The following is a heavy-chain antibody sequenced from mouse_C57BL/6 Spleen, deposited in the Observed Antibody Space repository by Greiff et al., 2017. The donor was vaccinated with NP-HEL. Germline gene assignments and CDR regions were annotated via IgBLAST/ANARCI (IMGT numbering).Heavy chain of an antibody. CDR1: GFNIKDYY. CDR3: ARSDDYDRGYYAMDY. CDR2: IDPEDGET. V-gene: IGHV14-2*01. J-gene: IGHJ4*01. Sequence: VQLQQSGAELVKPEASAKLSCTASGFNIKDYYMHWVKQRTEQGLEWIGRIDPEDGETKYAPKFQGKATITADTSSNTAYLQLSSLTSEDTAVYYCARSDDYDRGYYAMDYWGQGTSVTVSS. D-gene: IGHD2-4*01.